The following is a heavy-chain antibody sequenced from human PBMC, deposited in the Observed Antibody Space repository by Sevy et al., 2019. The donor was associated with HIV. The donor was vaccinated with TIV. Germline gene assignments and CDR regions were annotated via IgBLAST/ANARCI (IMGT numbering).Heavy chain of an antibody. D-gene: IGHD3-22*01. V-gene: IGHV3-23*01. CDR1: GFTFSSYA. CDR3: AKPTLANPYDSSGYYYFDAFDI. Sequence: GESLKISCAASGFTFSSYAMSWVRQAPGKGLEWVSAISGSGGSTYYADSVKGRFTISRDNSKNTLYLQMNGLRAEDTAVYYCAKPTLANPYDSSGYYYFDAFDIWGQGTMVTVS. J-gene: IGHJ3*02. CDR2: ISGSGGST.